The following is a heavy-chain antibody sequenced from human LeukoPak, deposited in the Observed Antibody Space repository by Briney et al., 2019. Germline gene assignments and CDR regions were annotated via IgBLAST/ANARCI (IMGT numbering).Heavy chain of an antibody. CDR1: GGSISRYY. D-gene: IGHD4-11*01. CDR3: ARAPETTVIPRGYYYYYMDV. CDR2: IYYIGST. V-gene: IGHV4-59*01. J-gene: IGHJ6*03. Sequence: SETLSVTCIVSGGSISRYYWSWIRQPPGKGLQWMGYIYYIGSTNQNPSLKSRVTISVATSKNQFSLKLSSVTAADTAVYYCARAPETTVIPRGYYYYYMDVWGKGTTVTVSS.